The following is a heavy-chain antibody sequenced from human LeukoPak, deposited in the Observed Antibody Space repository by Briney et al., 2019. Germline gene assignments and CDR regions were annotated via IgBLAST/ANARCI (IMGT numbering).Heavy chain of an antibody. CDR2: ISAYNGKT. J-gene: IGHJ5*02. Sequence: ASVKVSCKASGYTFTSYGISWVRQAPGQGLEWMGWISAYNGKTNYAQKLQGRVTMTTDTSTSTAYMELRSLRSDDTAVYYCARDGTYYAIKDSSWYWFDPWGQGTLVTVSS. CDR1: GYTFTSYG. CDR3: ARDGTYYAIKDSSWYWFDP. V-gene: IGHV1-18*04. D-gene: IGHD6-13*01.